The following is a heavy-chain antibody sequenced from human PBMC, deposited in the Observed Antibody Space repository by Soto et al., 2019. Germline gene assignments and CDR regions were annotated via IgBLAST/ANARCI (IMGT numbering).Heavy chain of an antibody. CDR1: GYTFIYSA. CDR2: INAGNGNK. V-gene: IGHV1-3*01. Sequence: QVQLVQSGAEVKKPGASVKVSCKASGYTFIYSALHWVRQAPGQRLEWMGWINAGNGNKKYSQRFQGRVTITRDTAANTTYMQLSSLSFEDTAVYFCAKDTVGPTKAFGIWGQGTMVTVSS. J-gene: IGHJ3*02. CDR3: AKDTVGPTKAFGI. D-gene: IGHD1-26*01.